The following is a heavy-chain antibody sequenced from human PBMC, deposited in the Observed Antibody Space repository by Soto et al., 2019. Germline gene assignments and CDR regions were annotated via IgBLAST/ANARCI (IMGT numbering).Heavy chain of an antibody. Sequence: QVQLVESGGGLVKPGGSLRLSCAASGFTFSDYYMSWIHQAPGKGLEWVSYISSSGSTIYYADSVKGRFTISRDNAKNSLYLQMNSLRAEDTAVYYCARDIAAAAKRGAIYYYYGMDVWGQGTTVTVSS. CDR3: ARDIAAAAKRGAIYYYYGMDV. D-gene: IGHD6-13*01. J-gene: IGHJ6*02. CDR1: GFTFSDYY. CDR2: ISSSGSTI. V-gene: IGHV3-11*01.